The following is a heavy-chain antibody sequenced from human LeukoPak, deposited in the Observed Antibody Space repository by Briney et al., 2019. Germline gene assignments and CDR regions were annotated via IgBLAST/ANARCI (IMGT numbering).Heavy chain of an antibody. J-gene: IGHJ4*02. CDR1: GLTFSGSG. CDR2: IGRQGASDAT. D-gene: IGHD3-9*01. Sequence: PGGSLKLSCAASGLTFSGSGIHWVRQASGKGLEWLGRIGRQGASDATRYAASLKGKFTISRVDSRNTAYLQMNSLKTEDTAVYYCAGDYNFLTGLNYWGQGTLVTVSS. CDR3: AGDYNFLTGLNY. V-gene: IGHV3-73*01.